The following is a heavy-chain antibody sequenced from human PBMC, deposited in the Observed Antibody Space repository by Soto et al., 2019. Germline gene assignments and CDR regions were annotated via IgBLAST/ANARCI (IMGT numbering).Heavy chain of an antibody. D-gene: IGHD2-15*01. V-gene: IGHV5-51*01. J-gene: IGHJ6*02. Sequence: PGESLKISCKGSGYNFAGYWIAWVRQMPGKGLELIGIIYPSDSDTRYRPSFQGQVTISADKSISSAYLQWSSLKASDTAMYYGARQMGSCSGGSCTGYYYGMDVWGQGTTVTVSS. CDR1: GYNFAGYW. CDR2: IYPSDSDT. CDR3: ARQMGSCSGGSCTGYYYGMDV.